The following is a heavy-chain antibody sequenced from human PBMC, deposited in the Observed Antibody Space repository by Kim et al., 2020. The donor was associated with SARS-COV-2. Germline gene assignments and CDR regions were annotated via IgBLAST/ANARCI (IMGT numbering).Heavy chain of an antibody. D-gene: IGHD3-22*01. Sequence: GGSLRLSCAASGFTFSSYAMHWVRQAPGKGLEWVAVISYDGSNKYYADSVKGRFTISRDNSKNTLYLQMNSLRAEDTAVYYCARNQYYDSSGYSIDYWG. CDR3: ARNQYYDSSGYSIDY. V-gene: IGHV3-30*04. CDR2: ISYDGSNK. J-gene: IGHJ4*01. CDR1: GFTFSSYA.